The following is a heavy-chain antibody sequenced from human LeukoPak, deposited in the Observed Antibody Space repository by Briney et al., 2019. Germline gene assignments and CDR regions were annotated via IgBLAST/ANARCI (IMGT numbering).Heavy chain of an antibody. J-gene: IGHJ2*01. Sequence: GGSLRLSCVASEFTFSNYWIQWVRQPPGKGLVWVSRIRYDGIVTNYADSVEGRFTISRDNAKNTVHLQMNSLRDDDTAVYYCARANPADFNLWGRGTLVTVSS. D-gene: IGHD1-14*01. V-gene: IGHV3-74*01. CDR2: IRYDGIVT. CDR3: ARANPADFNL. CDR1: EFTFSNYW.